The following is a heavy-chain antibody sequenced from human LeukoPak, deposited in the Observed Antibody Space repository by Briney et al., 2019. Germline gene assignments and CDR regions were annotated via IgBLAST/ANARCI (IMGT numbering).Heavy chain of an antibody. CDR3: ASSYDSSGYTFDY. Sequence: GGSLRLSCAASGFTFSSYDMSWVRQAPGSGLEWVSGITGSGGSTYYADSVKGRFTISRDNSKNTLYLQMNSLRAEDTAVYYCASSYDSSGYTFDYWGQGTLVTVSS. CDR2: ITGSGGST. CDR1: GFTFSSYD. J-gene: IGHJ4*02. D-gene: IGHD3-22*01. V-gene: IGHV3-23*01.